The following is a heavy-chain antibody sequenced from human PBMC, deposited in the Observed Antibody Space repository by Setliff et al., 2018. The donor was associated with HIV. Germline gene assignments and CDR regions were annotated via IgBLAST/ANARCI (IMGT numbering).Heavy chain of an antibody. D-gene: IGHD3-3*01. J-gene: IGHJ5*02. CDR1: GYSISSGYY. CDR2: IYTSGST. CDR3: ARRHYDFWSGYYNWFDP. V-gene: IGHV4-38-2*02. Sequence: SETLSLTCTVSGYSISSGYYWGWIRQPPGKGLEWIGRIYTSGSTNYNPSLKSRVTISVDTSKNQFSLKLSSVTAADTAVYYCARRHYDFWSGYYNWFDPWGQGTLVTVSS.